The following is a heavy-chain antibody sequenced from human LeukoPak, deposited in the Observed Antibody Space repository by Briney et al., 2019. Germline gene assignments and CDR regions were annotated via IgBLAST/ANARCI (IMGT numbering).Heavy chain of an antibody. Sequence: PSETLSLTCTVSGGSISSYYWSWIRQPPGKGLEWIGYIYYSGSTNYNPSLKSRVTISVDTSKNQFSLKLSSVTAADTAVYYCARGVVTEYNWFDPWGQGTLVTVSS. CDR3: ARGVVTEYNWFDP. D-gene: IGHD3-3*01. V-gene: IGHV4-59*01. CDR1: GGSISSYY. J-gene: IGHJ5*02. CDR2: IYYSGST.